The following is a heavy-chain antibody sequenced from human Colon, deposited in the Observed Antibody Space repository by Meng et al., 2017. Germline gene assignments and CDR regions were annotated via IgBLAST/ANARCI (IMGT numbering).Heavy chain of an antibody. CDR2: IWYDGSNK. CDR1: GFTFSSYG. J-gene: IGHJ4*02. CDR3: ARTIYYYDSSGGGIFDY. Sequence: GESLKISCAASGFTFSSYGMHWVRQAPGKGLEWVAVIWYDGSNKYYADPVKGRFTISRDNSKNTLYLQMNSRRAEDTAVYYCARTIYYYDSSGGGIFDYWGQGTLVTVSS. D-gene: IGHD3-22*01. V-gene: IGHV3-33*01.